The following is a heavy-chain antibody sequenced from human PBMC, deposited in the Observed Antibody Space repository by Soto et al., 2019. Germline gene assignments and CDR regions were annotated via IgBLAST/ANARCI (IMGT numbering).Heavy chain of an antibody. CDR2: INPNSGGT. D-gene: IGHD1-7*01. V-gene: IGHV1-2*04. Sequence: ASVKGSCKASGYTFTGYYMHWVRQAHGQGLEWMGWINPNSGGTNYAQKFQGWVTMTRDTSISTAYMELSRLRSDDTAVYYCARVVYNWNYGGDFGMDVWGQGTTVTVSS. J-gene: IGHJ6*02. CDR1: GYTFTGYY. CDR3: ARVVYNWNYGGDFGMDV.